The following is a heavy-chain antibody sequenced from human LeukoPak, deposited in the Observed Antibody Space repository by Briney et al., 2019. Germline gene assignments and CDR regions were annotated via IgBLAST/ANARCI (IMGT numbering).Heavy chain of an antibody. V-gene: IGHV3-30*02. CDR1: GFTFSTYG. J-gene: IGHJ4*02. CDR3: AKRLSRHWSFADY. D-gene: IGHD2-2*01. Sequence: GGSLRLSCAASGFTFSTYGMHWVRQAPGKGLEWMAFIPYDGSNKFYADSVKGRFTISRDNSKNTLYLQMNSLRTDDTAVYYCAKRLSRHWSFADYWGQGTLVTVPS. CDR2: IPYDGSNK.